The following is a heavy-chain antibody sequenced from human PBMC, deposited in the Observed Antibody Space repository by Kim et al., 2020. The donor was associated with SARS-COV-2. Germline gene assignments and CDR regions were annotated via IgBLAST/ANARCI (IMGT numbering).Heavy chain of an antibody. CDR1: GYTFTSYD. J-gene: IGHJ1*01. V-gene: IGHV1-8*01. Sequence: ASVKVSCKASGYTFTSYDINWVRQATGQGLEWMGWMNPNSGNTGYAQKFQGRVTMTRNTSISTAYMELSSLRSEDTAVYYCARSKPDWSLPVEYFQHWGQGTLVTVSS. CDR2: MNPNSGNT. CDR3: ARSKPDWSLPVEYFQH. D-gene: IGHD3-9*01.